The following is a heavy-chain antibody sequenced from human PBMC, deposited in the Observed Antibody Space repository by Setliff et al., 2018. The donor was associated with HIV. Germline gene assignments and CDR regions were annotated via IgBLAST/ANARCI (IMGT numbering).Heavy chain of an antibody. Sequence: GESLKISCKGSGFSIPTYWIGWVRQMPGKGLEWVGIIYPGDFDSIYNESFQGHVTMSVDKATRTAYLEWSSLKASDTAIYYCARRKSEDSGYGPRYYDFWGQGTLVTVSS. CDR3: ARRKSEDSGYGPRYYDF. CDR1: GFSIPTYW. D-gene: IGHD3-22*01. V-gene: IGHV5-51*01. CDR2: IYPGDFDS. J-gene: IGHJ4*02.